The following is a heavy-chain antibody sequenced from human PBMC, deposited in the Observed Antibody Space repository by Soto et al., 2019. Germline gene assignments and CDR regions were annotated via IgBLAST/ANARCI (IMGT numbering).Heavy chain of an antibody. V-gene: IGHV3-30-3*01. CDR1: GFSFSSYA. Sequence: QVQLVESGGGVVQPGRSLRLSCAASGFSFSSYAMHWVRQAPGKGLDWVAVISYDGSNKYYADSVKGRFTISRDDSKNTLYLQMNGLRAEDTAMYYCAGDSVEMATIGDYWGQGTLVTVSS. J-gene: IGHJ4*02. D-gene: IGHD5-12*01. CDR2: ISYDGSNK. CDR3: AGDSVEMATIGDY.